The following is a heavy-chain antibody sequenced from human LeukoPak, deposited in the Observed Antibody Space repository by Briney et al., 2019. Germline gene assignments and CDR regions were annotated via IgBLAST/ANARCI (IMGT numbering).Heavy chain of an antibody. CDR2: INHSGST. V-gene: IGHV4-34*01. CDR3: ARDYYDSSGTRPAFDI. Sequence: SETLSLTCAVYGGSFSGYYWSWIRQPPGKGLEWIGEINHSGSTNYNPCLKSRVTISVDTSKNQFSLKLSSVTAGDTAVYYCARDYYDSSGTRPAFDIWGQGTMVTVSS. D-gene: IGHD3-22*01. CDR1: GGSFSGYY. J-gene: IGHJ3*02.